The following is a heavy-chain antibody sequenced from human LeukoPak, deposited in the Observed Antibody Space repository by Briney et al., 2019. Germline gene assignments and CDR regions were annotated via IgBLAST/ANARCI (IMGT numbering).Heavy chain of an antibody. CDR3: ARDVLR. CDR2: IYKTGST. Sequence: SDTLSLTCTVSGDSITSGGYYWSWIRQRPGKGLEWIGYIYKTGSTYYNPSLKSRVTMSVDTSRNQFSLKVNSVTAADTAVYYCARDVLRWGQGTLVTVS. CDR1: GDSITSGGYY. J-gene: IGHJ4*02. V-gene: IGHV4-31*03.